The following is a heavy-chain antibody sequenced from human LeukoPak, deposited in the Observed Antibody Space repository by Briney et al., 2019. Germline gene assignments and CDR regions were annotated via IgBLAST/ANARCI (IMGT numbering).Heavy chain of an antibody. CDR3: ARGAVVVPAASRADY. Sequence: GGSLRLSCAASGFTFSSYSMNWVRQAPGKGLEWVSSISSSSSYIYCAGSVKGRFTISRDNAKNSLYLQMNSLRAEDTAVYYCARGAVVVPAASRADYWGQGTLVTVSS. J-gene: IGHJ4*02. D-gene: IGHD2-2*01. CDR1: GFTFSSYS. V-gene: IGHV3-21*01. CDR2: ISSSSSYI.